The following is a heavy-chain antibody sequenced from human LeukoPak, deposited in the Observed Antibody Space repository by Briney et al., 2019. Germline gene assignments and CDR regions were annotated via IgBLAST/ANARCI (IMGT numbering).Heavy chain of an antibody. J-gene: IGHJ6*02. CDR2: IYYSGST. Sequence: SETLSLTCTVSGGSISSYYWSWIRQPPGKGLEWIGYIYYSGSTNYNPPLKSRVTISVDTSKNQFSPKLSSVTAADTAVYYCARVSTVTTARNYYYGMDVWGQGTTVTVSS. D-gene: IGHD4-11*01. CDR1: GGSISSYY. V-gene: IGHV4-59*01. CDR3: ARVSTVTTARNYYYGMDV.